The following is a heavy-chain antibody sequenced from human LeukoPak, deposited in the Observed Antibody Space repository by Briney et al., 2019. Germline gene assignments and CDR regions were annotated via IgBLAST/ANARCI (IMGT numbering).Heavy chain of an antibody. J-gene: IGHJ4*02. V-gene: IGHV4-39*07. CDR3: ARGPEVGWFGEFVSPMIFDY. CDR1: GGSISSSSYY. Sequence: RSSEALSLTCTVSGGSISSSSYYWGWIRQPPGKGLEWIGSIYYSGSTYYNPSLKSRVTISVDTSKNQFSLKLSSVTAADTAVYYCARGPEVGWFGEFVSPMIFDYWGQGTLVTVSS. CDR2: IYYSGST. D-gene: IGHD3-10*01.